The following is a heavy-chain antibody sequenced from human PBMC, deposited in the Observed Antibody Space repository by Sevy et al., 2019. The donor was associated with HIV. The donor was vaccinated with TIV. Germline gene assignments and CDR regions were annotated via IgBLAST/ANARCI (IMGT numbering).Heavy chain of an antibody. J-gene: IGHJ6*02. CDR1: GFTFSSYA. Sequence: GGSLRLSCAASGFTFSSYAMHWVRQAPGKGLEWVAVISYDGSNKYYADSVKGRFTISRGNSKNTLYLQMNSLRAEDTAVYYCARDLGTRVRATPFYYYGMDVWGQGTTVTVSS. D-gene: IGHD7-27*01. V-gene: IGHV3-30-3*01. CDR2: ISYDGSNK. CDR3: ARDLGTRVRATPFYYYGMDV.